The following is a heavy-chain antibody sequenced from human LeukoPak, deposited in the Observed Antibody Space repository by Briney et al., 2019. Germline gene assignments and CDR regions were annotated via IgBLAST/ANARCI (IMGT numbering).Heavy chain of an antibody. CDR1: GFTFSSYA. V-gene: IGHV3-23*01. Sequence: GGSLRLSCAASGFTFSSYAMSWVRQAPGKGLEWVSAISGSGGSTYYADSVKGRFTISRDNSKNTLYLQMNSLRAEDTAVYYCAKPPLYCSGGSCYEDYFDYWGQGTLVTVSS. CDR3: AKPPLYCSGGSCYEDYFDY. D-gene: IGHD2-15*01. CDR2: ISGSGGST. J-gene: IGHJ4*02.